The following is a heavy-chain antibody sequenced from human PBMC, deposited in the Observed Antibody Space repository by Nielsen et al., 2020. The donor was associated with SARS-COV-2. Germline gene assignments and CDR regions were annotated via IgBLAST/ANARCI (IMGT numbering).Heavy chain of an antibody. J-gene: IGHJ4*02. V-gene: IGHV3-49*04. D-gene: IGHD3-22*01. CDR1: GFIFSSYS. Sequence: GESLKISCAASGFIFSSYSMSWVRQAPGKGLEWVGFIRSKAYGGTTEYAASVKGRFTISRDDSKSIAYLQMNSLKTEDTAVYYCTRAQGVYYDSSGYSLFDYWGQGTLVTVSS. CDR3: TRAQGVYYDSSGYSLFDY. CDR2: IRSKAYGGTT.